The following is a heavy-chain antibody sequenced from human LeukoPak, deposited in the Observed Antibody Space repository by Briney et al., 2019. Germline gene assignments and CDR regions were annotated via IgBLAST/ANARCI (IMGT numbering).Heavy chain of an antibody. CDR1: GFIFNSAW. CDR3: TTDGTSDGLWY. CDR2: IKSKTEGEAT. Sequence: GGSLRLSCAASGFIFNSAWMSWVRQAPGKGLEWVGRIKSKTEGEATDYAAPVKVRFSLSRDDSKNTLYLQMNSLKTEDTAVYYGTTDGTSDGLWYWGQGTLATVSS. V-gene: IGHV3-15*01. D-gene: IGHD2-21*01. J-gene: IGHJ4*02.